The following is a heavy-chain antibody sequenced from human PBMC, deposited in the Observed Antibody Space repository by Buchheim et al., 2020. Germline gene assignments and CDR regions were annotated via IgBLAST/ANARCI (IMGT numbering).Heavy chain of an antibody. CDR1: GFTFSSYW. CDR2: IKQDGSEK. V-gene: IGHV3-7*01. CDR3: ARDMRQWLVPDYYYGMDV. J-gene: IGHJ6*02. Sequence: EVQLVESGGGLVQPGGSLRLSCAASGFTFSSYWMSWVRQAPGKGLEWVANIKQDGSEKYYVDSVKGRFTISRDNAKNSLYLQMNSLRAEDTAVYYCARDMRQWLVPDYYYGMDVWGQGTT. D-gene: IGHD6-19*01.